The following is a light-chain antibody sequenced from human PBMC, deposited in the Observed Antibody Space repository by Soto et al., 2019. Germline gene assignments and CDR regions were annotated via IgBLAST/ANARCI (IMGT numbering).Light chain of an antibody. CDR1: QSISSW. CDR3: QHYNSYSFT. J-gene: IGKJ3*01. Sequence: DIQMTQSPSTLSASVGDRVTITCRASQSISSWLAWYQQKPGKAPKLLIYKASSLESGVPSRFSGSGSGTEFTLTIIILQPDDFAPYYCQHYNSYSFTFGPGTKVDSK. V-gene: IGKV1-5*03. CDR2: KAS.